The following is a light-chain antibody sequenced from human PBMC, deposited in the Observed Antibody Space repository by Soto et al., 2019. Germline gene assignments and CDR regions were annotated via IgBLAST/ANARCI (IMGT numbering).Light chain of an antibody. V-gene: IGKV1-5*01. J-gene: IGKJ1*01. CDR3: QQYNGYSRT. CDR1: QSISNW. Sequence: DIQMTQSPSTLSASVGDRVTITCRASQSISNWLAWYQQKPGKAPKLLIFDASSLERGVPSRFSGSGSGTEFTLTISSLQPDDFATYYCQQYNGYSRTFGQGTTVEIK. CDR2: DAS.